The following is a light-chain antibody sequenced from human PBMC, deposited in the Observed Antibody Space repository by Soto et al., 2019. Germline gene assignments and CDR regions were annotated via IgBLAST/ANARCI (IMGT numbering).Light chain of an antibody. Sequence: EIVMTQAPATLSVSPGERATLSFRASQSVSSNLAWYQHKPGQAPRLLIYGASTRATGIPARFSGSGSGTEFTLTISSLQSEDFAVYYCQQYNNWPWTFGGGTKVDNK. V-gene: IGKV3-15*01. CDR3: QQYNNWPWT. CDR1: QSVSSN. CDR2: GAS. J-gene: IGKJ4*01.